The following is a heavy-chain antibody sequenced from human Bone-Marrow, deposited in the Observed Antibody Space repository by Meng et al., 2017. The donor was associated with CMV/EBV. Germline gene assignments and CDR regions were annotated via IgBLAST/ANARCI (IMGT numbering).Heavy chain of an antibody. CDR3: ARAVEWLLEDYYYYGMDV. V-gene: IGHV3-69-1*01. J-gene: IGHJ6*02. D-gene: IGHD3-3*01. CDR1: GFTFSNYE. CDR2: ISSSSYI. Sequence: GESLKISCAASGFTFSNYEMNWVRQAPGKGLEWVSSISSSSYIYYADSVKGRFTNSRDNAKNSLYLQMNSLRAEDTAVYYCARAVEWLLEDYYYYGMDVWGQGTTVTVSS.